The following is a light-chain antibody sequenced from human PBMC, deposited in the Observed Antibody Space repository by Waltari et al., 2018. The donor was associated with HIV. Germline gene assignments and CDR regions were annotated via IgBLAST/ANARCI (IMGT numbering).Light chain of an antibody. CDR1: SSNIGAGYD. CDR3: QSYDSSLRAQVV. V-gene: IGLV1-40*01. J-gene: IGLJ2*01. CDR2: GYR. Sequence: QSVLTQPPSVSGAPGQRVTISCTGSSSNIGAGYDVDWDQQLPGTAPKPLMDGYRNRPSGAPDPFSGSKSGTSASLAITGLQAEDEADYYCQSYDSSLRAQVVFGGGTKLTVL.